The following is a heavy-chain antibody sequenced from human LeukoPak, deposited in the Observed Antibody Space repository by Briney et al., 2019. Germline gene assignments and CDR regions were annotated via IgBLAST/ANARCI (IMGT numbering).Heavy chain of an antibody. J-gene: IGHJ3*02. CDR2: IIPIFGTA. Sequence: SVKVSCKASGGTFSSYAISWVRQAPGQGLEWMGRIIPIFGTANYAQKFQGRVTITTDESTSTAYMELSSLRSEDTAVYYCVTGGYSCGYEAFDIWGQGTMVTVSS. D-gene: IGHD5-18*01. CDR3: VTGGYSCGYEAFDI. CDR1: GGTFSSYA. V-gene: IGHV1-69*05.